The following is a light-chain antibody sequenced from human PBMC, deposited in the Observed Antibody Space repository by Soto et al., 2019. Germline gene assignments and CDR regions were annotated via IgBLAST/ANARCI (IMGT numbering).Light chain of an antibody. J-gene: IGLJ3*02. Sequence: QSALTQPASVSGSPGQSITTSCTGTNSDVGGYNFVSWYQQHPGKAPKVIIYDVTNRPSGVSNRFSGSKSGNTASLTISGLQAEDEADYYCTSYASSSTLWVFGGGTKLTAL. CDR2: DVT. CDR1: NSDVGGYNF. CDR3: TSYASSSTLWV. V-gene: IGLV2-14*03.